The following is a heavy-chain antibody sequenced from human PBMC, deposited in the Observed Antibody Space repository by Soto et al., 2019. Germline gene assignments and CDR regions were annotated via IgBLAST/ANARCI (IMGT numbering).Heavy chain of an antibody. D-gene: IGHD5-18*01. CDR2: INPSGGST. CDR3: ARAGWVYGYGRTHKKDYYYYMDV. Sequence: ASVKVSCKASGYTFTSYYMHWVRQAPGQGLEWMGIINPSGGSTSYAQKFQGRVTMTRDTSTSTVYMELSSLRSEDTAVYYCARAGWVYGYGRTHKKDYYYYMDVWGKGTTVTVSS. J-gene: IGHJ6*03. CDR1: GYTFTSYY. V-gene: IGHV1-46*03.